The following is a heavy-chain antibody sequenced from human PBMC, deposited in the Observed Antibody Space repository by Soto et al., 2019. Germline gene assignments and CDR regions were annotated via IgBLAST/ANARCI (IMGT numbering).Heavy chain of an antibody. D-gene: IGHD3-3*01. CDR1: GFTFSGYA. CDR3: ANSVPWRTIF. CDR2: ISCSGGST. J-gene: IGHJ4*02. V-gene: IGHV3-23*01. Sequence: GGSLRLSCAAAGFTFSGYAMILVREAPGKGLGWVSAISCSGGSTYHADSVKGRVTISRDNSTNTLYLQMNSLRAEDTAVYYCANSVPWRTIFWGQGTLVTVSS.